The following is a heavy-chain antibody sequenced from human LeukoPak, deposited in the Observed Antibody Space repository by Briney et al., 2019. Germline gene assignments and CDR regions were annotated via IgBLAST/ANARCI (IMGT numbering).Heavy chain of an antibody. D-gene: IGHD3-22*01. CDR2: IKSTTDGGTT. CDR3: STGGRRESDSSGFYLFYYGMDV. Sequence: AGRSLRLSCAASGFTFSNAWMNWVRQAPGKGLEWVGRIKSTTDGGTTDSAAPVKGRFTISRDDSKNTLYLQMDSLKTEDTAVYYRSTGGRRESDSSGFYLFYYGMDVWGQGTTVTVSS. CDR1: GFTFSNAW. V-gene: IGHV3-15*01. J-gene: IGHJ6*02.